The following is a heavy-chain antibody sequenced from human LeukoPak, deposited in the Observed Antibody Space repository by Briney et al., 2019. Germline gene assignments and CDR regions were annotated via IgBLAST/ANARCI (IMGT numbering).Heavy chain of an antibody. CDR1: GFTVSSNY. J-gene: IGHJ4*02. V-gene: IGHV3-53*01. D-gene: IGHD3-3*01. Sequence: GGSLRLSCAASGFTVSSNYMSWVRQAPGKGLEWVSVIYSGGSTYYSDSVKGRFTISRDNSKNTLYLQMNSLRAEDTAVYYCARATYDFWSGPNFDYWGQGTLVTVSS. CDR3: ARATYDFWSGPNFDY. CDR2: IYSGGST.